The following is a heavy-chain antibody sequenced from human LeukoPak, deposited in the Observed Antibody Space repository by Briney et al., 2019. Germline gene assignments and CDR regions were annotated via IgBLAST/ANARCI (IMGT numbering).Heavy chain of an antibody. CDR3: ARDHGDCSSTSCTMAWFDP. CDR1: GGSISSGGYY. CDR2: IYYSGST. D-gene: IGHD2-2*01. V-gene: IGHV4-31*03. Sequence: KPSETLSLTCTVSGGSISSGGYYWRWIRQHPGKGLEWIGYIYYSGSTYYNPSLKSRVTISVDTSKNQFSLKLSSVTAADTAVYYCARDHGDCSSTSCTMAWFDPWGQGTLVTVSS. J-gene: IGHJ5*02.